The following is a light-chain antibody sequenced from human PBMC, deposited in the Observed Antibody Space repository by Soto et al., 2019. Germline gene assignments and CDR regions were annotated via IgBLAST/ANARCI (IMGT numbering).Light chain of an antibody. CDR2: DVS. J-gene: IGLJ2*01. CDR3: CSYARSYGVV. V-gene: IGLV2-11*01. CDR1: SSDVGGYNY. Sequence: QSALTQPRSVSGSPGQSVTISCTGTSSDVGGYNYVSWYQQHPGKAPKLMIYDVSKRPSGVPDRFSGSKSGNTASLTISGRQAEDETEYYCCSYARSYGVVFGGGTKLTVL.